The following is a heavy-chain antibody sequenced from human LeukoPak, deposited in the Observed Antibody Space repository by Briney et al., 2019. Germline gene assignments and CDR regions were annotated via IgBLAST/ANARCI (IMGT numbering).Heavy chain of an antibody. Sequence: SGGSLRLSCAASGFTFSSYAMSWVRQAPGRGLEWVSAISGSGGSTYYADSVKGRFTISRDNSKNTLYLQMNSLRAEDTAVYYCARDPASPVPFDSWGQGTLVTVSS. CDR1: GFTFSSYA. V-gene: IGHV3-23*01. J-gene: IGHJ4*02. CDR3: ARDPASPVPFDS. CDR2: ISGSGGST.